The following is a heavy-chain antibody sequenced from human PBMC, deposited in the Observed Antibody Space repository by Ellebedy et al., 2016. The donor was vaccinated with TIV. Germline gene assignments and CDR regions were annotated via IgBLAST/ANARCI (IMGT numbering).Heavy chain of an antibody. Sequence: SETLSLTXTVSGCSISSYYWSWIRQPPGKGLEWIGYIYYSGSTNYSPSLKSRVTISVDTSKNQFSLKLSSVTAADTAVYYCARRATCSSTSCDNWFNPWGQGTLVTVSS. J-gene: IGHJ5*02. D-gene: IGHD2-2*01. V-gene: IGHV4-59*08. CDR3: ARRATCSSTSCDNWFNP. CDR2: IYYSGST. CDR1: GCSISSYY.